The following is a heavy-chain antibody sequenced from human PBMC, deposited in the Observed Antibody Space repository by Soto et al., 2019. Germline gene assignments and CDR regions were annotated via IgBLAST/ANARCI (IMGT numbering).Heavy chain of an antibody. J-gene: IGHJ3*02. Sequence: GLLRLSCAVSGFTITSYGMHWVRKAPGKGLEWVAVISYDGSNKYYADSVKGRFTISRDNSKNTLYLQLDSLRDDDTAVYYCVRDRGFPAAFDIWGQGTMVTVS. CDR2: ISYDGSNK. CDR3: VRDRGFPAAFDI. CDR1: GFTITSYG. D-gene: IGHD2-15*01. V-gene: IGHV3-30*03.